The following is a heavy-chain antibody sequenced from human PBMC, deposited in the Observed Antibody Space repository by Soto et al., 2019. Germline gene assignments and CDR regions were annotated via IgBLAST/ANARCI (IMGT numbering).Heavy chain of an antibody. V-gene: IGHV3-66*01. J-gene: IGHJ4*02. CDR2: IYSGGTT. D-gene: IGHD5-12*01. CDR1: GITVSSNY. CDR3: AGGGGIVATIRRGFDF. Sequence: EVQLVESGGGLVQPGGSLRLSCAASGITVSSNYMSWVRQAPGKGLEWVSVIYSGGTTYYTDSVKGRFTISRDNSKNTLYLQMNGLRAEDTALYYCAGGGGIVATIRRGFDFWGQGTLVTVSS.